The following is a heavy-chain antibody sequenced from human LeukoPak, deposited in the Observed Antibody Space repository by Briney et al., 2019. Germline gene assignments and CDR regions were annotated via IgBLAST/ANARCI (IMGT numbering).Heavy chain of an antibody. CDR1: GYSFTSHW. V-gene: IGHV5-51*01. D-gene: IGHD5-18*01. Sequence: GESLKISCKGSGYSFTSHWIGWVRQMPGKGLEWMGIIYPGDSDVRYSPSFQGQVIISADKPISTAYLQWSSLKASDTAMYYCARLPGGYTYGFGDYWGQGTLVTVSS. CDR3: ARLPGGYTYGFGDY. CDR2: IYPGDSDV. J-gene: IGHJ4*02.